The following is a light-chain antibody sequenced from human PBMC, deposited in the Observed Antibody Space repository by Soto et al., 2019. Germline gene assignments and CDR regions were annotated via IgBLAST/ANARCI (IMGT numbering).Light chain of an antibody. CDR3: QQSHNWPRT. CDR1: RSVTTF. Sequence: EIVLTQSPCTLSLSPGERATLSCRASRSVTTFLAWYQQRPGQAPRLLISEASNRAAGIPARFSGSGSGTDFTPTISSLEPEDFAVYYCQQSHNWPRTFGQGTKVDIK. CDR2: EAS. V-gene: IGKV3-11*01. J-gene: IGKJ1*01.